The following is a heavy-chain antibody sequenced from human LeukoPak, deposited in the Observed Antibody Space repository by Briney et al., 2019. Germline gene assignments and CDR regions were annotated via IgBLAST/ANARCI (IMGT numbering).Heavy chain of an antibody. D-gene: IGHD3-10*01. CDR3: ARGVQRITMVRGVIYWFDP. Sequence: ASVRVSCKASGYTFTSYAMNWVRQAPGQGLEWMGWINTNTGNPTYAQGFTGRFVFSLDTSVSTAYLQISSLKTEDTAVYYCARGVQRITMVRGVIYWFDPWGQGTLVTVSS. CDR2: INTNTGNP. V-gene: IGHV7-4-1*02. CDR1: GYTFTSYA. J-gene: IGHJ5*02.